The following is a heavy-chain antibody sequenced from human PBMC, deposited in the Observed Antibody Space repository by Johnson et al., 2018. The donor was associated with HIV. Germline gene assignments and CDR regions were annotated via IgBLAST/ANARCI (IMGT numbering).Heavy chain of an antibody. CDR3: ARDLRGAFDI. CDR1: EFTVSSNY. CDR2: IYSGGTT. J-gene: IGHJ3*02. D-gene: IGHD4-17*01. V-gene: IGHV3-53*01. Sequence: VQLVESGGKLIQPGGSLRLSCAASEFTVSSNYMSWVRQAPGKGLEWVSIIYSGGTTYHADSVKGRFTIPRDNAKNSLYLQMNSLRAEDTAVYYCARDLRGAFDIWGQGTMVTVSS.